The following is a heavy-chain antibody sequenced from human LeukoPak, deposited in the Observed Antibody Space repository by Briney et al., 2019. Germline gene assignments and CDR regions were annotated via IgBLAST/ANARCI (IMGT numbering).Heavy chain of an antibody. CDR1: GFTFAAYT. D-gene: IGHD5-24*01. Sequence: GGSLRLSCATSGFTFAAYTMIWVRQAPGKGLEWVSLIGASGESTYYADSVKGRFTISRDNSKNTLSLQMNSLRVEDTAMYFCAKDIQLSTCGLGTMVTVSS. J-gene: IGHJ3*01. CDR3: AKDIQLST. V-gene: IGHV3-23*01. CDR2: IGASGEST.